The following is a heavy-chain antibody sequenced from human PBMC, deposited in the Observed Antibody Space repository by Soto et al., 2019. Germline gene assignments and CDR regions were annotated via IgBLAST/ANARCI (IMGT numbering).Heavy chain of an antibody. D-gene: IGHD4-17*01. CDR3: STVTTNYYYGMDV. CDR1: GGTFSSYA. J-gene: IGHJ6*02. CDR2: IIPIFGTA. V-gene: IGHV1-69*13. Sequence: ASVKVSCKASGGTFSSYAISWVRQAPGQGLEWMGGIIPIFGTANYAQKFQGRVTITADESTSTAYMELSSLRSEDTAVYYCSTVTTNYYYGMDVWGQGTTVTVS.